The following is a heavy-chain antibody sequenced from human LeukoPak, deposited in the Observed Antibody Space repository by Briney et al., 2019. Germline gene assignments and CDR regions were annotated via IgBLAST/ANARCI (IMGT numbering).Heavy chain of an antibody. CDR1: GFTFSSYA. CDR3: AKSLEGNSGLDY. Sequence: GGSLRLSCAASGFTFSSYAMSWVRQAPGKGLEWVSAISGSGGSTYYADSVKGRFTISRDNSKNTLYLQMNSLRAEDMAVYYCAKSLEGNSGLDYWGQGTLVTVSS. J-gene: IGHJ4*02. CDR2: ISGSGGST. V-gene: IGHV3-23*01. D-gene: IGHD5-12*01.